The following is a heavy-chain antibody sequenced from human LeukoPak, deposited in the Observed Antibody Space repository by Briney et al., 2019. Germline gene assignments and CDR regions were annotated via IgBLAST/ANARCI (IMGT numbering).Heavy chain of an antibody. CDR2: IKQDGSEK. V-gene: IGHV3-7*01. Sequence: PGGSLRLSCAASGFTVSSNYMSWVRQAPGKGLEWVANIKQDGSEKYYVDSVKGRFTISRDNAKNSLYLQMNSLRAEDTAVYYCARVLGYCSGGSCYSFDYFDYWGQGTLVTVSS. J-gene: IGHJ4*02. CDR1: GFTVSSNY. D-gene: IGHD2-15*01. CDR3: ARVLGYCSGGSCYSFDYFDY.